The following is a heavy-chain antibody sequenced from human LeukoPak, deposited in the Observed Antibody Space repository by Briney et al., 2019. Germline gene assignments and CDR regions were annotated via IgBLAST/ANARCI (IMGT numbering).Heavy chain of an antibody. CDR1: GYTFTSYD. Sequence: ASVKVSCKASGYTFTSYDINWVRQATGQGLEWMGGFDPEDGETIYAQKFQGRVTMTEDTSTDTAYMELSSLRSEDTAVYYCTKGSGFYYYGMDVWGQGTTVTVSS. J-gene: IGHJ6*02. V-gene: IGHV1-24*01. D-gene: IGHD6-19*01. CDR3: TKGSGFYYYGMDV. CDR2: FDPEDGET.